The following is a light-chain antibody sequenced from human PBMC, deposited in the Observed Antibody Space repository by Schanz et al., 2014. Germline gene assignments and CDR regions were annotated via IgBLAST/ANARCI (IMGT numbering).Light chain of an antibody. Sequence: EIVMTQSPATLSVSPGERATLSCRASESISDNLAWYQHKPGQAPRLLIYGASTRATGIPARFSGGGSGTGSGTDFTLTISRLEPEDFGVYYCQQYGYSPRTFGQGTRVEIK. J-gene: IGKJ1*01. CDR3: QQYGYSPRT. CDR2: GAS. V-gene: IGKV3-15*01. CDR1: ESISDN.